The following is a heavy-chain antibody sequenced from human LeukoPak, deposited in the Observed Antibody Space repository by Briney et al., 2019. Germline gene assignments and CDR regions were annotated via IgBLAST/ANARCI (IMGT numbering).Heavy chain of an antibody. V-gene: IGHV1-18*01. CDR1: GYNIGTYG. CDR3: ARESCSSTSCPGRGNNWFDP. CDR2: ISGYNGNT. Sequence: ASVKVSCKASGYNIGTYGMSWVRQAPGQGLEYMGWISGYNGNTHYARKFQGRVTMTTDTSTSTAYMELRNLRSDDTAVYYCARESCSSTSCPGRGNNWFDPWGQGTLVTVSS. J-gene: IGHJ5*02. D-gene: IGHD2-2*01.